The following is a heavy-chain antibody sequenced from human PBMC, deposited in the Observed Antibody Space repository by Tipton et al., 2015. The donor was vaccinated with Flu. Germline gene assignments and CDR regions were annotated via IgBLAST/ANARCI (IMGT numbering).Heavy chain of an antibody. J-gene: IGHJ5*02. CDR1: GYTFTSYD. CDR2: ISAYNGNT. V-gene: IGHV1-18*01. Sequence: QVQLVQSGAEVKKPGASVKVSCKASGYTFTSYDISWVRQAPGQGLEWMGWISAYNGNTNYAQKLQGRVTMTTDTSTSTAYMELRSLRSDDTAVYYCARVPHCTGGVCYGWFDPWGQGTLVTVSS. CDR3: ARVPHCTGGVCYGWFDP. D-gene: IGHD2-8*02.